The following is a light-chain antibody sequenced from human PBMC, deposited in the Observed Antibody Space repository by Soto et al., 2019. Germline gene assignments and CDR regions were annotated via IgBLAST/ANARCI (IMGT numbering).Light chain of an antibody. CDR1: QRGSSY. CDR3: QQRSNWPPIT. Sequence: EIVLTQSPATLSMSPRESPPLSCRASQRGSSYLAWSQQRPGRAPRRPCYDACNRATGIPARFSGSGSETACTLTNSSLEPADFALYYCQQRSNWPPITFGQGTRLEI. CDR2: DAC. J-gene: IGKJ5*01. V-gene: IGKV3-11*01.